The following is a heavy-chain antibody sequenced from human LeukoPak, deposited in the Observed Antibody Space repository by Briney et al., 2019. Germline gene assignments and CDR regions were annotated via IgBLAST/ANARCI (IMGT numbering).Heavy chain of an antibody. Sequence: GGSLRLSCAASGFTFSSYAMSWVRQAPGKGLEWVSAISGSGGSTYYADSVKGRFTISRDNSKNTLYLQMNSLRAEDTAVYYCAKDLSRAMVRGVFSYWGQGTLVTVSS. CDR1: GFTFSSYA. CDR3: AKDLSRAMVRGVFSY. V-gene: IGHV3-23*01. CDR2: ISGSGGST. D-gene: IGHD3-10*01. J-gene: IGHJ4*02.